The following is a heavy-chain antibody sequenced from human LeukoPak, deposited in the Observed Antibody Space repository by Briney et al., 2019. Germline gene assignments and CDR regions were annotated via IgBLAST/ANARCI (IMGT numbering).Heavy chain of an antibody. CDR3: ATHKSSSWRNNWFDP. V-gene: IGHV1-69*05. J-gene: IGHJ5*02. CDR2: IIPIFGTA. CDR1: GYTFTSYG. Sequence: GASVKVSCKASGYTFTSYGISWVRQAPGQGLEWMGRIIPIFGTANYAQKFQGRVTITTDESTSTAYMELSSLRSEDTAVYYCATHKSSSWRNNWFDPWGQGTLVTVSS. D-gene: IGHD6-13*01.